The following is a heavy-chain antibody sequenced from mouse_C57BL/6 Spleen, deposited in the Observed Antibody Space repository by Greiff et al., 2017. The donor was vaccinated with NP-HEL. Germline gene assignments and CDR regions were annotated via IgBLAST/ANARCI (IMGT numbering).Heavy chain of an antibody. CDR2: IWSGGST. Sequence: VKLMESGPGLVQPSQSLSITCTVSGFSLTSYGVHWVRQSPGKGLEWLGVIWSGGSTDYNAAFISRLSISKDNSKSQVFFKMNSLQADDTAIYYCARTYRPYAMDYWGQGTSVTVSS. J-gene: IGHJ4*01. CDR3: ARTYRPYAMDY. CDR1: GFSLTSYG. D-gene: IGHD2-14*01. V-gene: IGHV2-2*01.